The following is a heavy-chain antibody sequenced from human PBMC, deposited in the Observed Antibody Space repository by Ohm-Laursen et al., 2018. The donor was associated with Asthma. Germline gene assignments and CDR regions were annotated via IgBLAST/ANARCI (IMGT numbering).Heavy chain of an antibody. V-gene: IGHV1-69*13. CDR3: GRKRGSCISSTCYSLDF. D-gene: IGHD2-15*01. J-gene: IGHJ4*02. CDR1: GGTFSNYV. CDR2: INSVFATT. Sequence: ASVKVSCKASGGTFSNYVIGWVRQAPGQGLEWMGGINSVFATTDYGQKFRGRVTITADESTATVYMELSSLRSDDTALYYCGRKRGSCISSTCYSLDFWGQGTLITVSS.